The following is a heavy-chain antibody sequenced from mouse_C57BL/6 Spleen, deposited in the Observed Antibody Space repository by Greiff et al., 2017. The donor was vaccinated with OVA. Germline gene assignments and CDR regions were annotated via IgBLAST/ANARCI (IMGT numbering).Heavy chain of an antibody. J-gene: IGHJ2*01. Sequence: EVQLQESGPGLVKPSQSLSLTCSVTGYSITSGYYWNWIRQFPGNKLEWMGYISYDGSNNYNPSLKNRISITRDTSKNQFFLKLNSVTTEDTATYYCANGNYYGSLDYWGQGTTLTVSS. CDR2: ISYDGSN. CDR1: GYSITSGYY. V-gene: IGHV3-6*01. CDR3: ANGNYYGSLDY. D-gene: IGHD1-1*01.